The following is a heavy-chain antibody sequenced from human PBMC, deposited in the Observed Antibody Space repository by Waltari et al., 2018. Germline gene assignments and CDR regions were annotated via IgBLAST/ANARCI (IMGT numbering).Heavy chain of an antibody. Sequence: QVQLVQSGAEVKKPGASVKVSCKASGYTFTGYYMHWVRQAPGQGLEWMGWINPNSGGTNYAQKFQGRVTMTRDTSISTAYMELSRLRSDDTAVYYCARDLRVLRYFDWLPSFGYWGQGTLVTVSS. CDR3: ARDLRVLRYFDWLPSFGY. J-gene: IGHJ4*02. CDR1: GYTFTGYY. CDR2: INPNSGGT. V-gene: IGHV1-2*02. D-gene: IGHD3-9*01.